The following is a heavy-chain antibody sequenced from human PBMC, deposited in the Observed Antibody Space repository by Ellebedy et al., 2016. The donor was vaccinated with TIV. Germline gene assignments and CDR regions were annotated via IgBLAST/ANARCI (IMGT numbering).Heavy chain of an antibody. CDR2: IAPGENIQ. CDR3: AREGHSSGHAGDFDV. J-gene: IGHJ4*02. D-gene: IGHD6-19*01. Sequence: GGSLRLXCTGSGLTLSTRVMHWVRQAPGKGLEWVAVIAPGENIQNYVDSVKGRFTISRDNPTNTVYLQMDGLRPEDAAVYYCAREGHSSGHAGDFDVWGQGTLVTVSS. V-gene: IGHV3-30*03. CDR1: GLTLSTRV.